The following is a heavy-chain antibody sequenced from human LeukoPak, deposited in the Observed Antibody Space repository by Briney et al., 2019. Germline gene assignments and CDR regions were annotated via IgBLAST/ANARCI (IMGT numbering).Heavy chain of an antibody. CDR2: IKQDGSET. CDR3: VRQMVGASFDY. D-gene: IGHD1-26*01. J-gene: IGHJ4*02. CDR1: GFALSNYW. Sequence: GGSLRLSCAASGFALSNYWMSWVRQAPGKGLEWVANIKQDGSETYYVDSVRGRFTFSRDNAENSVYLQMNSLRAEDTAIYYCVRQMVGASFDYWGQGTLVTVSS. V-gene: IGHV3-7*01.